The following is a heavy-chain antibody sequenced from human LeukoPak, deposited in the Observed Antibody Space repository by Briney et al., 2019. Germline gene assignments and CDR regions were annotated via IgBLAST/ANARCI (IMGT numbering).Heavy chain of an antibody. J-gene: IGHJ3*02. Sequence: NPSETLSLTCVVSGDSINDYYWNWFRQPPGKGLEWIGYIYYTGSTNYNPSLKSRVTISVDTSKNQFSLKLSSVTAADTAVYYCASDPWAQPSQDAFDIWGQGTMVTVSS. CDR1: GDSINDYY. CDR3: ASDPWAQPSQDAFDI. CDR2: IYYTGST. D-gene: IGHD3-16*01. V-gene: IGHV4-59*01.